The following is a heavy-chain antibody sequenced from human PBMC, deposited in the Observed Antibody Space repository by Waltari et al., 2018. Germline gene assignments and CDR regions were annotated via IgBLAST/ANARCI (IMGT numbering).Heavy chain of an antibody. CDR1: GGTFSSYT. D-gene: IGHD2-2*01. CDR2: IIPILGIA. V-gene: IGHV1-69*08. J-gene: IGHJ4*02. Sequence: QVQLVQSGAEVKKPGSSVKVSCKASGGTFSSYTISWVRQAPGQGLEWMGRIIPILGIANDSQKFQGRVTITADKSTSTAYMELSSLRSEDTAVYYCARDEYCSSTSCYVYWGQGTLVTVSS. CDR3: ARDEYCSSTSCYVY.